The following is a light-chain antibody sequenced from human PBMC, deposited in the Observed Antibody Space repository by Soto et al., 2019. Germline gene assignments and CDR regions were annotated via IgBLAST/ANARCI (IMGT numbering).Light chain of an antibody. Sequence: EIVLTQSPATLSLSPGERATLSCRASQGVSSYLAWYPQKPGQAPRLLIYDASNRATGIPARVSGSGSGTDFTLTISILEPEDFAVYYCQQRSNWPPITFGQGTRLE. CDR3: QQRSNWPPIT. CDR2: DAS. J-gene: IGKJ5*01. V-gene: IGKV3-11*01. CDR1: QGVSSY.